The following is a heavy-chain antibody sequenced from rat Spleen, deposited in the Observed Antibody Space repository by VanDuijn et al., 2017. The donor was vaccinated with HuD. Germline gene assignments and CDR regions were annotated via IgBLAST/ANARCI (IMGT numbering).Heavy chain of an antibody. CDR2: ISYSGTT. V-gene: IGHV3-1*01. D-gene: IGHD4-6*01. CDR1: DFSITNNY. CDR3: ARWGGIFYFDY. J-gene: IGHJ2*01. Sequence: EVQLQESGPGLVKPSQSLSLTCYVTDFSITNNYWGWIRQFPGNKMEWIGHISYSGTTSYNPSLKSRVSISRDTSKNQFFLQLNSVTTEDTATYYCARWGGIFYFDYWGQGVMVTISS.